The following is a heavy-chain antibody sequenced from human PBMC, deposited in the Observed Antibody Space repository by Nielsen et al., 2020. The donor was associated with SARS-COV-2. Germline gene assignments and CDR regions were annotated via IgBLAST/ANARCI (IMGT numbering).Heavy chain of an antibody. J-gene: IGHJ5*02. CDR1: GFTFDDYG. CDR2: INWNGGST. Sequence: GESLKISCAASGFTFDDYGMSWVRQAPGKGLEWVSGINWNGGSTGYADSVKGRFIISRDNAKNSLYLQMNSLRAEDTALYHCARDLDSGYDYWFDLWGQGTLVTVSS. CDR3: ARDLDSGYDYWFDL. V-gene: IGHV3-20*01. D-gene: IGHD5-12*01.